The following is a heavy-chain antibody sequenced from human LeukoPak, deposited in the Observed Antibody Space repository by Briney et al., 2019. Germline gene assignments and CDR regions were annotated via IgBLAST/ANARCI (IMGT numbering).Heavy chain of an antibody. D-gene: IGHD6-19*01. CDR2: IYYSGST. V-gene: IGHV4-30-4*08. J-gene: IGHJ3*02. CDR1: GGSISSGDYY. CDR3: ARVEKKQWLARRDAFDI. Sequence: PSQTLSLTCTVSGGSISSGDYYWSWIRQPPGKGLEWIGYIYYSGSTYYNPSLKSRATISVDTSKNQFSLKLSSVTAADTAVYYCARVEKKQWLARRDAFDIWGQGTMVTVSS.